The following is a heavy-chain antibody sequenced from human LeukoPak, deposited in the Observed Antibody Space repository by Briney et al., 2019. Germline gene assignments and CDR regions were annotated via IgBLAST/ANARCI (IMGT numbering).Heavy chain of an antibody. CDR3: ARVMGYYYDSSGPADV. V-gene: IGHV1-18*01. Sequence: ASVKVSCKASGYTFTSYGISWVRQAPGQALEWMGWISAYNGNTNYAQKLQGRVTMTTDTYTSTAYMELRSLRSDDTAVYYCARVMGYYYDSSGPADVWGQGTTVTVSS. D-gene: IGHD3-22*01. J-gene: IGHJ6*02. CDR1: GYTFTSYG. CDR2: ISAYNGNT.